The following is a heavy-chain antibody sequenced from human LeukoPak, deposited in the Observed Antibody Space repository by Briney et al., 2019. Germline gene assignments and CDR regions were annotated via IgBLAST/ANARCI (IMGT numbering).Heavy chain of an antibody. D-gene: IGHD6-13*01. CDR2: IYYSGST. CDR3: ARPGRAATCVFDG. J-gene: IGHJ1*01. V-gene: IGHV4-39*01. CDR1: GGSVSSSGIY. Sequence: PSETLSLTCTVPGGSVSSSGIYWGWIRQPPGKGLEWIGSIYYSGSTYYNPSLKSRVSISVDTSKNQFSLNLTSVTAADTAVYFCARPGRAATCVFDGWGQGTRVTVSS.